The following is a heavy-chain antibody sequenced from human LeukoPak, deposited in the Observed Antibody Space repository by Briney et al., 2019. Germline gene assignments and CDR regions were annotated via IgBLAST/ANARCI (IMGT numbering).Heavy chain of an antibody. J-gene: IGHJ6*04. CDR2: IIPIFGTA. CDR1: GGTFSSYA. CDR3: ARTNGYNWNDLIGYYYYGMDV. Sequence: ASVKVSCKASGGTFSSYAISWVRQAPGQGLEWMGGIIPIFGTANYAQKFQGRVTMTTDTSTSTAYMELRSLRSDDTAVYYCARTNGYNWNDLIGYYYYGMDVWGKGTTVTVSS. V-gene: IGHV1-69*05. D-gene: IGHD1-1*01.